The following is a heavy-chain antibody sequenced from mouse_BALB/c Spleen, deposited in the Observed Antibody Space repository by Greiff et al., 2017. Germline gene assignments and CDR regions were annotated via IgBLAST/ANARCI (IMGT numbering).Heavy chain of an antibody. CDR2: IRLKSNNYAT. J-gene: IGHJ4*01. CDR3: TRDTGYAMDY. V-gene: IGHV6-6*02. CDR1: GFTFSNYW. Sequence: EVKLQESGGGLVQPGGSMKLSCVASGFTFSNYWMNWVRQSPEKGLEWVAEIRLKSNNYATHYAESVKGRFTISRDDSKSSVYLQMNNLRAEDTGIYYCTRDTGYAMDYWGQGTSVTVSS. D-gene: IGHD4-1*01.